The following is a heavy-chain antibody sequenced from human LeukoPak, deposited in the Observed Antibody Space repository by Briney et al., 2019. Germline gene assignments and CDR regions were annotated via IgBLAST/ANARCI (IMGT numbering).Heavy chain of an antibody. CDR1: GGSISSYY. CDR2: IYYSGST. CDR3: AVYYYDSSGYSKFDY. Sequence: SETLSLTCTVSGGSISSYYWSWIRQPPGKGLGWIGYIYYSGSTNYNPSLKSRVTISVDTSKNQSSLKLSSVTAADTAVYYCAVYYYDSSGYSKFDYWGQGTLVTVSS. J-gene: IGHJ4*02. V-gene: IGHV4-59*03. D-gene: IGHD3-22*01.